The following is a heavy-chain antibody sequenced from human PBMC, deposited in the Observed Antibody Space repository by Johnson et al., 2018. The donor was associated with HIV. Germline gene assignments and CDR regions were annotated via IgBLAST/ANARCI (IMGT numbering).Heavy chain of an antibody. CDR2: IRYAGSNK. D-gene: IGHD6-19*01. V-gene: IGHV3-30*02. J-gene: IGHJ3*02. CDR3: AKVSAVAGVRDAFDM. Sequence: QVQLVESGGGVVQPGGSLRLSCAATGFTFSSYGMHWVRQAPGKGLEWVAFIRYAGSNKYFADSVKGRFTISRDNSENKLYLQMNSLNVEDTGVYYCAKVSAVAGVRDAFDMWGQGTMVIVSS. CDR1: GFTFSSYG.